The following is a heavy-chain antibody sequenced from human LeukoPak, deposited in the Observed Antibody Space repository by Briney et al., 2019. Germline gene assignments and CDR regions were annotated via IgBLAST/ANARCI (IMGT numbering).Heavy chain of an antibody. Sequence: ASVKVSCKASGGTFSSYAISWVRQAPGKGLEWMGGFDPEDGETIYAQKFQGRVTMTEDTSTDTAYMELSSLRSEDTAVYYCARGHVKTYYYDSSGYYSYAFDIWGQGTMVTVSS. CDR3: ARGHVKTYYYDSSGYYSYAFDI. CDR1: GGTFSSYA. D-gene: IGHD3-22*01. J-gene: IGHJ3*02. CDR2: FDPEDGET. V-gene: IGHV1-24*01.